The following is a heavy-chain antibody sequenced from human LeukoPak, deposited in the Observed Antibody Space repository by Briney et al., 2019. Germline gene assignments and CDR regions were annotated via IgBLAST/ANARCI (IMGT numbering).Heavy chain of an antibody. V-gene: IGHV4-59*11. CDR3: ARDLITVTKGFDI. CDR2: ISYIGST. CDR1: TDSISSHY. Sequence: SETLSLTCADSTDSISSHYWSWIRQPPGKGLEWIGYISYIGSTNYNPSLKSRVTISIDTSKNQFSLKLRSVTAADTAVYYCARDLITVTKGFDIWGQGTMVSVSS. D-gene: IGHD4-17*01. J-gene: IGHJ3*02.